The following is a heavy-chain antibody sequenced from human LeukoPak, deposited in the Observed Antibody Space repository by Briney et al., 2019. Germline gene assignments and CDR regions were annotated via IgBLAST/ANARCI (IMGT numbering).Heavy chain of an antibody. V-gene: IGHV4-31*03. D-gene: IGHD1-14*01. CDR1: GGSISSGGYY. J-gene: IGHJ3*02. CDR3: ARETRAGGTPNDAFDI. Sequence: SETLFLTCTVSGGSISSGGYYWSWIRQHPGKGLEWIGYIYYSGSTYYNPSLKSRVTISVDTSKNQFSLKLSSVTAADTAVYYCARETRAGGTPNDAFDIWGQGTMVTVSS. CDR2: IYYSGST.